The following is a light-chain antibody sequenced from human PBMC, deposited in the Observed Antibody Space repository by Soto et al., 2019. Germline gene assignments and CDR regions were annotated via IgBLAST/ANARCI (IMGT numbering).Light chain of an antibody. V-gene: IGKV3-20*01. CDR1: QSVSSSY. J-gene: IGKJ4*01. CDR3: QQYGSSPLT. CDR2: DAS. Sequence: EIVLTQSPGTLSLSPGERATLSCRASQSVSSSYLAWYQQKPGQAPRLLIYDASSRATGIPDRFSGSGSGTDVTLTISRLEPDDFAVYYCQQYGSSPLTFGGGTKVEIK.